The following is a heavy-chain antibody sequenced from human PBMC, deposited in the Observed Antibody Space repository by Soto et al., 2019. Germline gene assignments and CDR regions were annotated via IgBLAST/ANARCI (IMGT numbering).Heavy chain of an antibody. J-gene: IGHJ5*02. D-gene: IGHD3-16*01. CDR1: GFTFSSYS. CDR3: ARDQVWSTTFSNWFDP. CDR2: ISSSSSTI. Sequence: GGSLRLSCAASGFTFSSYSMNWVRQAPGKGLEWVSYISSSSSTIYYADSVKGRFTISRDNAKNSLYLQMNSLRAEDTAVYYCARDQVWSTTFSNWFDPWGQGTLVTVSS. V-gene: IGHV3-48*01.